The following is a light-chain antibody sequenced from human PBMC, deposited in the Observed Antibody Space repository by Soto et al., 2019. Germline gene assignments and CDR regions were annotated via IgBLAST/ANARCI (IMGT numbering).Light chain of an antibody. CDR3: QQHNSYSLT. Sequence: DIQMTQSPSTLSASVGDRVTITCRASQSISTWLAWYQQKPGKAPKLLIYKASTLESGVPSRFSGSGSGTEFTLTISSLQPDDFASYYCQQHNSYSLTFGGGTKVEIK. CDR2: KAS. J-gene: IGKJ4*01. CDR1: QSISTW. V-gene: IGKV1-5*03.